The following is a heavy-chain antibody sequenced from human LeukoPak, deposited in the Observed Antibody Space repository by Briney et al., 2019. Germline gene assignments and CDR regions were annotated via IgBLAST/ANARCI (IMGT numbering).Heavy chain of an antibody. J-gene: IGHJ6*03. Sequence: GGSLRLSCAASGFTVSSNYMSWVRQARGEGLEWVSGMCSGGSTYYAGSVKGRFTISRDNSKNTLYIQMNSLRAEDTAVYYCARVYKWLVLTFYYYYMDVWGKGTTVTVSS. CDR1: GFTVSSNY. D-gene: IGHD6-19*01. CDR2: MCSGGST. CDR3: ARVYKWLVLTFYYYYMDV. V-gene: IGHV3-53*01.